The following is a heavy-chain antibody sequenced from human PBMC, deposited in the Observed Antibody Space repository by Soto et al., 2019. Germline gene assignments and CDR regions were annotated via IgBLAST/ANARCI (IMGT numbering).Heavy chain of an antibody. CDR2: IYYSGST. D-gene: IGHD3-16*02. J-gene: IGHJ6*02. CDR3: ARDRYGSLGAANYGMDV. V-gene: IGHV4-31*03. Sequence: QVQLQESGPGLVKPSQTLSLTCTVSGGSISSGGYYWSWIRQHPGKGLEWIGYIYYSGSTYYNPSLRSRVTISVDTSKNQFSLKLSSVTAADTAVYYCARDRYGSLGAANYGMDVWGQGTTVTVSS. CDR1: GGSISSGGYY.